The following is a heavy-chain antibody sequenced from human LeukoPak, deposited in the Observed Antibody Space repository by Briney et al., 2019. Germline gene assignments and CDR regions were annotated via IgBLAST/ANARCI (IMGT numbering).Heavy chain of an antibody. CDR1: GFTFDDYG. CDR2: INRNGGST. CDR3: ARGFRNGPFDC. Sequence: GGSLRLSCEASGFTFDDYGISWVRQPPGKGLEWVSGINRNGGSTDYADSVKGRFTISRDNAKNSHFLQMNSLRVEDTALYYCARGFRNGPFDCWGQGTLVTVSS. D-gene: IGHD2-8*01. J-gene: IGHJ4*02. V-gene: IGHV3-20*04.